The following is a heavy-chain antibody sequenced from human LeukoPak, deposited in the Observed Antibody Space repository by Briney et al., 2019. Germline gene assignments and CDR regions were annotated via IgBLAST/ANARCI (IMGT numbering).Heavy chain of an antibody. J-gene: IGHJ4*02. CDR1: GFNYSSYT. CDR2: ISASRGIT. V-gene: IGHV3-23*01. Sequence: GGSLRLSCAASGFNYSSYTMNWVRQAPGMGLEWLSYISASRGITYYADSVKGRFTISRDNSKNTLYLQMNSLRAEDTAVYYCARARGVETFVLDYWGQGTLVTVSS. D-gene: IGHD3-10*01. CDR3: ARARGVETFVLDY.